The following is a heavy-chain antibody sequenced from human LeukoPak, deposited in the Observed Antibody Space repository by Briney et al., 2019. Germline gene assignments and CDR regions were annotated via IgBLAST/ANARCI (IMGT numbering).Heavy chain of an antibody. V-gene: IGHV3-23*01. J-gene: IGHJ2*01. CDR3: AKDLSGYGPYWYFDL. D-gene: IGHD6-25*01. CDR2: ISGSGGST. CDR1: GFTFSSYG. Sequence: GGSLRLSCAASGFTFSSYGMSWVRQTPGKGLEWVSAISGSGGSTYYADSVKGRFTISRDNSKNTLYLQMNNLRAEDSAVYYCAKDLSGYGPYWYFDLWGRGTLVTVSS.